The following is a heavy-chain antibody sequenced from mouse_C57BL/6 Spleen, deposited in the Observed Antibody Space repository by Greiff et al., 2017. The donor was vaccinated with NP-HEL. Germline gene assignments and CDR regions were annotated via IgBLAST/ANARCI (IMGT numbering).Heavy chain of an antibody. V-gene: IGHV1-22*01. CDR3: ARFPIYYDYDWAMDY. CDR1: GYTFTDYN. CDR2: INPNNGGT. D-gene: IGHD2-4*01. Sequence: EVQLQQPGPELVKPGASVKMSCKASGYTFTDYNMHWVKQSHGKSLEWIGYINPNNGGTSYNQKFKGKATLTVNKSSSTAYMELRSLTSEDSAVYYCARFPIYYDYDWAMDYWGQGTSVTVSS. J-gene: IGHJ4*01.